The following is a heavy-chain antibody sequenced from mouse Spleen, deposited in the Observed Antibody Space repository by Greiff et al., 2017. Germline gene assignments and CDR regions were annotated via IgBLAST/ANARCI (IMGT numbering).Heavy chain of an antibody. V-gene: IGHV5-6*02. J-gene: IGHJ2*01. CDR1: GFTFSSYG. CDR3: ARHGTAQATDY. Sequence: DVRLVESGGDLVKPGGSLKLSCAASGFTFSSYGMSWVRQTPDKRLEWVATISSGGSYTYYPDSVKGRFTISRDNAKNTLYLQMSSLKSEDTAMYYCARHGTAQATDYWGQGTTLTVSS. D-gene: IGHD3-2*02. CDR2: ISSGGSYT.